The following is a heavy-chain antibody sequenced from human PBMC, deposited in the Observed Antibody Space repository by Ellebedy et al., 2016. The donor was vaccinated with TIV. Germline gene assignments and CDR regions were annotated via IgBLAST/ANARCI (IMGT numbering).Heavy chain of an antibody. CDR3: ARDVAGFDP. J-gene: IGHJ5*02. Sequence: AASVKVSCKASGYTFTSYFMHWVRQAPGQGLEWMGSINPRGGSTSYPQKFQGRLTLTRDTSTSTVYMELSSLRYDDTALYYCARDVAGFDPWGQGTLVTVSP. CDR2: INPRGGST. D-gene: IGHD2-15*01. CDR1: GYTFTSYF. V-gene: IGHV1-46*01.